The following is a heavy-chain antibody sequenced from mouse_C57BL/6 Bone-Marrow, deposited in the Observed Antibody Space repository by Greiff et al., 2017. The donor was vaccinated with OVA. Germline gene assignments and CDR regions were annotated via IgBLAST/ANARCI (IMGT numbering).Heavy chain of an antibody. CDR3: ARGPVFDY. V-gene: IGHV3-6*01. CDR2: ISYDGSN. Sequence: EVQLQQSGPGLVKPSQSLSLTCSVTGYSITSGYYWNWIRQFPGNKLEWMGYISYDGSNNYNPSLKNRISITRDTSKNQFFLKLNSVTTEDTATYYCARGPVFDYWGQGTTLTVSS. J-gene: IGHJ2*01. CDR1: GYSITSGYY.